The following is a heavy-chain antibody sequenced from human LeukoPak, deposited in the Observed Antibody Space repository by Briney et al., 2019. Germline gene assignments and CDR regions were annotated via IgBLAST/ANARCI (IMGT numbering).Heavy chain of an antibody. V-gene: IGHV1-3*01. D-gene: IGHD6-13*01. Sequence: ASVKVSCKASGYTFTNNAIHWVRRAPGQRLEWMGWINAGNGNTKYSQKFQGRVTITRDTSASTVYMELSSLRYEDTAMYYCARGSAAGLDYWGRGILVTVSS. CDR1: GYTFTNNA. CDR3: ARGSAAGLDY. J-gene: IGHJ4*02. CDR2: INAGNGNT.